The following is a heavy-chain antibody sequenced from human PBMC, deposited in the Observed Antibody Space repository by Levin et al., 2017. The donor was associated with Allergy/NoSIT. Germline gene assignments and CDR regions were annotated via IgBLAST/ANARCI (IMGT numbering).Heavy chain of an antibody. CDR2: ISGSGGST. Sequence: GESLKISCAASGFTFTTFAMSWVRQAPGKGLEWVSAISGSGGSTYYADSVKGRFTISRDNSKNTLYLQMNSLRAEDTAVYYCAKDHPTLIDNDYGSGSYLDYWGQGTLVTVSS. V-gene: IGHV3-23*01. CDR1: GFTFTTFA. J-gene: IGHJ4*02. D-gene: IGHD3-10*01. CDR3: AKDHPTLIDNDYGSGSYLDY.